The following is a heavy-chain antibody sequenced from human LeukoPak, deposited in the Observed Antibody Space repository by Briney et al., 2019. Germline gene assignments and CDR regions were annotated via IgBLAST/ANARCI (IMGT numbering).Heavy chain of an antibody. D-gene: IGHD3-3*01. CDR3: ASVTDFWSGDDAFDI. CDR2: IYTSGST. CDR1: GGSISSSSYY. V-gene: IGHV4-39*07. J-gene: IGHJ3*02. Sequence: SETLFLTCTVSGGSISSSSYYWGWIRQPPGKGLEWIGRIYTSGSTNYNPSLKSRVTMSVDTSKNQFSLKLSSVTAADTAVYYCASVTDFWSGDDAFDIWGQGTMVTVSS.